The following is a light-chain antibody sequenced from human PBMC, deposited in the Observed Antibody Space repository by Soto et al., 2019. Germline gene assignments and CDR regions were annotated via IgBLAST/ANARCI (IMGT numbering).Light chain of an antibody. CDR3: QQRHMWPIT. CDR2: DAY. J-gene: IGKJ5*01. CDR1: QAISSY. Sequence: FTHAPSVLCGSAGDRVSITCRASQAISSYLAWYQQKPGQAPRLLIYDAYNRATGIPPRFSGSGSGADFTLTISSLEPEDSAVYYCQQRHMWPITFGQGTRLEIK. V-gene: IGKV3-11*01.